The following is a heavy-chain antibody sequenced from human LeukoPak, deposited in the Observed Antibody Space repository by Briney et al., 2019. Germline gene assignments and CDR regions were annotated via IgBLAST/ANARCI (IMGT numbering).Heavy chain of an antibody. Sequence: QSGGSLRLSCAASGFIFSRFWMHWVRHAPGKGLVCVSRINPDGRSTAYADSVKGRFTSSRDNAKNTLYLQMNSLRAEDTAVYYCARVRTDSSGGYYEGYDYWGQGTLVTVSS. CDR1: GFIFSRFW. J-gene: IGHJ4*02. D-gene: IGHD3-22*01. CDR2: INPDGRST. CDR3: ARVRTDSSGGYYEGYDY. V-gene: IGHV3-74*01.